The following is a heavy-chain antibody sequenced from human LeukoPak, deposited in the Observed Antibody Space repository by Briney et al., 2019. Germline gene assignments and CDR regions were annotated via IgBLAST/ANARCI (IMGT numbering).Heavy chain of an antibody. CDR3: AKTQQRITMIVVVTPYYYYGMDV. CDR2: ISGSGGST. V-gene: IGHV3-23*01. Sequence: GGSLRLSCAASGFTFSSYAMSWVRLAPGKGLEWVSAISGSGGSTYYADSVKGRFTISRDNSKNTLYLQMNSLRAEDTAVYYCAKTQQRITMIVVVTPYYYYGMDVWGQGTTVTVSS. CDR1: GFTFSSYA. J-gene: IGHJ6*02. D-gene: IGHD3-22*01.